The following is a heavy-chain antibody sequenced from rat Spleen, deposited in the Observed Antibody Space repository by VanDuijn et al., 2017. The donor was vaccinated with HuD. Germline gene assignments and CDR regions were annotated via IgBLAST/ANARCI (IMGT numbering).Heavy chain of an antibody. V-gene: IGHV5-25*01. D-gene: IGHD1-5*01. J-gene: IGHJ1*01. CDR3: ARHAVQRYYWYFDF. CDR2: ITSGGSNT. CDR1: GFTFSSFV. Sequence: EVQLVESGGGLVQPGRSLKLSCAASGFTFSSFVMAWVRQAPKKGLEWVASITSGGSNTYYPDSVKGRFTISRDNAKSTLYLQMDSLRSEDTATYYCARHAVQRYYWYFDFWGPGTMVTVSS.